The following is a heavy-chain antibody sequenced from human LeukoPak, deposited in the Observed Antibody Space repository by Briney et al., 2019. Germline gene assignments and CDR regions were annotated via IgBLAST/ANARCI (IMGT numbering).Heavy chain of an antibody. V-gene: IGHV4-39*02. CDR3: AREGIMVRGVITADY. Sequence: PSETLSLTCTVSGGSISSSSYYWGWIRQPPGKGLEWIGSIYYSGSTYYSPSLESRVTISVDTSENQFSLKLSSVTAADTAVYYCAREGIMVRGVITADYWGQGALVTVSS. CDR2: IYYSGST. CDR1: GGSISSSSYY. D-gene: IGHD3-10*01. J-gene: IGHJ4*02.